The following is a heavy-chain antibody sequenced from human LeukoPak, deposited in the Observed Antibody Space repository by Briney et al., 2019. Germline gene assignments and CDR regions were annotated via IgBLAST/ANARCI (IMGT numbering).Heavy chain of an antibody. J-gene: IGHJ4*02. CDR1: GGSISSGGSS. D-gene: IGHD2-21*02. CDR2: IYHSGST. CDR3: ARCDSHYFDY. Sequence: SQTLSLTCAVSGGSISSGGSSWSWTRQPPGRGLEWIGYIYHSGSTYYNPSLKSRVTISVDRSKNQFSLKLSSVTAADTAVYYCARCDSHYFDYWGQGTLVTVSS. V-gene: IGHV4-30-2*01.